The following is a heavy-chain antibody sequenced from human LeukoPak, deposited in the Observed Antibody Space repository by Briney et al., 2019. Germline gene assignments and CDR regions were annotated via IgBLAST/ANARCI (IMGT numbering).Heavy chain of an antibody. D-gene: IGHD2-15*01. Sequence: EASVKVSCKASGGTFSSYAISWVRQAPGQGLEWMGGIIPIFGTANYAQKFQGRVTITADKSTSTAYMELSSLRSEDTAVYYCARENCSGGSCYWFDPWGQGTLVTVSS. CDR2: IIPIFGTA. J-gene: IGHJ5*02. CDR3: ARENCSGGSCYWFDP. V-gene: IGHV1-69*06. CDR1: GGTFSSYA.